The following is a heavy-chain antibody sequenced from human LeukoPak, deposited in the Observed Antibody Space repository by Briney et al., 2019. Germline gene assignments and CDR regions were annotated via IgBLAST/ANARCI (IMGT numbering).Heavy chain of an antibody. D-gene: IGHD3-10*01. J-gene: IGHJ6*03. Sequence: SETLSLTCTVSGGSISSYYWSWIRQPPGKGLEWIGYIYYSGSTYYNPSLKSRVTISVDTSKNQFSLKLSSVTAADTAVYYCARVIEDYYGSGSYYYYYYMDVWGKGTTVTVSS. CDR3: ARVIEDYYGSGSYYYYYYMDV. CDR1: GGSISSYY. CDR2: IYYSGST. V-gene: IGHV4-59*08.